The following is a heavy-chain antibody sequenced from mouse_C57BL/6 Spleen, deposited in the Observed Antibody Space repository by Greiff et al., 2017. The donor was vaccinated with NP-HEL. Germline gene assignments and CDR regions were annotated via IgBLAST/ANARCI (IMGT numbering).Heavy chain of an antibody. CDR3: AGGGVGYYGSSHWYFDV. CDR2: ILPGSGST. Sequence: QVQLQQSGAELMKPGASVKLSCKATGYTFTGYWIEWVKQRPGHGLEWIGEILPGSGSTNYNEKFKGKATFTADTSSNTAYMQLSSRTTEDSAIYYCAGGGVGYYGSSHWYFDVWGTGTTVTVSS. J-gene: IGHJ1*03. V-gene: IGHV1-9*01. D-gene: IGHD1-1*01. CDR1: GYTFTGYW.